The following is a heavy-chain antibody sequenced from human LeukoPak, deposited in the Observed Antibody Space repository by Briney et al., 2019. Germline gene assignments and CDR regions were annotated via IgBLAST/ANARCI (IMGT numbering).Heavy chain of an antibody. V-gene: IGHV1-2*02. CDR3: ARVYSGSYLIDY. CDR1: GYTFTGYY. D-gene: IGHD1-26*01. J-gene: IGHJ4*02. CDR2: ISPNSGGT. Sequence: ASVKVSCKASGYTFTGYYMHWVRQAPGQGPEWMGWISPNSGGTNYAQKLQGRVTMTRDTSISTAYMELSRLTSDDTAVYYCARVYSGSYLIDYWGQGTLVTVSS.